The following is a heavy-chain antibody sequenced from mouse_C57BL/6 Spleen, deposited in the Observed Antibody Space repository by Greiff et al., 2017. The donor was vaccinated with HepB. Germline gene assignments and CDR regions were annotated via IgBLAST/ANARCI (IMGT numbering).Heavy chain of an antibody. CDR1: GYTFTDYN. D-gene: IGHD1-1*01. Sequence: EVQLQQSGPELVKPGASVKIPCKASGYTFTDYNMDWVKQSHGKSLEWIGDINPNNGGTIYNQKFKGKATLTVDKSSSTAYMELRSLTSEDTAVYYGARGDFDYGSSSYYFDYWGQGTTLTVSS. CDR2: INPNNGGT. J-gene: IGHJ2*01. CDR3: ARGDFDYGSSSYYFDY. V-gene: IGHV1-18*01.